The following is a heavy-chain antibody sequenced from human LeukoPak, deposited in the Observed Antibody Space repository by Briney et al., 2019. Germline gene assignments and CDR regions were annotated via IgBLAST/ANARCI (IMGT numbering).Heavy chain of an antibody. V-gene: IGHV3-48*01. J-gene: IGHJ4*02. D-gene: IGHD7-27*01. Sequence: GGSLRLSCAASGFTFSSYSMNWVRQAPGKGLEWISYITSGSSTISYADSVKGRFTISRDNAKNSLYLQMNSLRAEDTAVYYCARDPGDSSYWGHLGGQGTLVTVSS. CDR2: ITSGSSTI. CDR1: GFTFSSYS. CDR3: ARDPGDSSYWGHL.